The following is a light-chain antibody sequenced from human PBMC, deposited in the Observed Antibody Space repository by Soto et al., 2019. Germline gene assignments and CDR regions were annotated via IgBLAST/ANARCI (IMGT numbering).Light chain of an antibody. J-gene: IGLJ1*01. CDR1: TSNIGTNA. V-gene: IGLV1-44*01. Sequence: QSVLTQPPSASGTPGQRVTIPCSGSTSNIGTNAVHWYQQLPGMAPKLLIYSNDQRPSGVPDRFSGSKSDTSASLAISGLQSGDEADYYCGAWDDSLNGYVFATGTKLTVL. CDR2: SND. CDR3: GAWDDSLNGYV.